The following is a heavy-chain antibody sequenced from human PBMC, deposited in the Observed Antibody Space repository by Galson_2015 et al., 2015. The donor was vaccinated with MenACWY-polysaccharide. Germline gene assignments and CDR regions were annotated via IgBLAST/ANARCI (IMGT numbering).Heavy chain of an antibody. D-gene: IGHD3-10*01. CDR3: AKDRNSGSGSYDY. CDR1: GFTFFNYA. Sequence: SLRLSCAASGFTFFNYAMTWVRQAPGKGLEWVSAISRTDGKTYYANSVRGRFTISRDNPKNRLYLQMNSLRAEDTAIYYCAKDRNSGSGSYDYWGQGILVTVPS. J-gene: IGHJ4*02. CDR2: ISRTDGKT. V-gene: IGHV3-23*01.